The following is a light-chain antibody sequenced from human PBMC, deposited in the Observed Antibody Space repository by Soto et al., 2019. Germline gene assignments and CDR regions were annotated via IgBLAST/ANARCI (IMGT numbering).Light chain of an antibody. CDR2: DVS. CDR1: SSDIGGYNY. Sequence: QSALTQPASVSGSPGQSLTISCTGTSSDIGGYNYVSWYQQYPGKAPKLMIFDVSNRPSGVSNRFSGSKSGNTASLTISGLQAEDEADYYCSSYTKSSTSIFGGGTKLTVL. J-gene: IGLJ2*01. V-gene: IGLV2-14*01. CDR3: SSYTKSSTSI.